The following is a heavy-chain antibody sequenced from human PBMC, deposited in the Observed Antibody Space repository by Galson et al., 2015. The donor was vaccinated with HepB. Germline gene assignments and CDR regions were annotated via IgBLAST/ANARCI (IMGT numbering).Heavy chain of an antibody. CDR2: INAGNGNT. V-gene: IGHV1-3*01. CDR1: GYTFTSYA. CDR3: ARAVRYFDWLSHYYFDY. D-gene: IGHD3-9*01. Sequence: SCKASGYTFTSYAMHWVRQAPGQRLEWMGWINAGNGNTKYSQKFQGRVTITRDTSASTAYMELSSLRSEDTAVYHCARAVRYFDWLSHYYFDYWGQGTLVTVSS. J-gene: IGHJ4*02.